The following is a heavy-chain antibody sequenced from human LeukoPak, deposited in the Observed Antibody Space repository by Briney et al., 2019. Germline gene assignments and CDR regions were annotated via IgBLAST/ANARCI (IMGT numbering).Heavy chain of an antibody. CDR1: GGSISNSTYY. J-gene: IGHJ4*02. CDR2: IYYSGGT. V-gene: IGHV4-61*01. D-gene: IGHD5-12*01. CDR3: ARANRYDLYFDY. Sequence: SETLSLTCTVSGGSISNSTYYWSWIRQPPGKGLEWIGYIYYSGGTKYNPSLRSRVTISVDTSKNQFSLKLSSVTAAGTAMYYCARANRYDLYFDYWGQGTLVTVSS.